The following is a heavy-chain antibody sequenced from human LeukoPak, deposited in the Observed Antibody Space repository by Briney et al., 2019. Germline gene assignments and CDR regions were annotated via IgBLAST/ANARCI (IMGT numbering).Heavy chain of an antibody. CDR2: FDPEDGET. CDR3: VHYDILTGNFDY. V-gene: IGHV1-24*01. J-gene: IGHJ4*02. CDR1: GYTLTELS. Sequence: ASVKVSCKVSGYTLTELSMHWVRQAPGKGPEWMGGFDPEDGETIYAQKFQGRVTMTEDTSTDTAYMELSSLRSEDTAVYYCVHYDILTGNFDYWGQGTLVTVSS. D-gene: IGHD3-9*01.